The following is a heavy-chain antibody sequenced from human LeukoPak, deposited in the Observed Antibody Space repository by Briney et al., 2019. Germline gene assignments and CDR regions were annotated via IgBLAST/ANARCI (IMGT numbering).Heavy chain of an antibody. CDR1: GFTFSSYG. Sequence: GGSLRLSCAASGFTFSSYGMHWVRQAPGKGLEWVAFIRYDGSNKYYADSVKGRFTISRDNSKNTLYLQMNSLRAEDTAVYYCASTPTTVTTEYYYYYYMDVWGKGTTVTVSS. CDR3: ASTPTTVTTEYYYYYYMDV. CDR2: IRYDGSNK. V-gene: IGHV3-30*02. J-gene: IGHJ6*03. D-gene: IGHD4-17*01.